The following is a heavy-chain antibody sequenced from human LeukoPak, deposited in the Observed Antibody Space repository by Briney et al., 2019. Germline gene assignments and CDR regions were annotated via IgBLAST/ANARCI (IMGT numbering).Heavy chain of an antibody. CDR2: INPNSGGT. J-gene: IGHJ4*02. CDR1: GYTFTGYY. V-gene: IGHV1-2*02. D-gene: IGHD3-10*01. CDR3: ARDLGTYYYDFDY. Sequence: ASVKVSCKASGYTFTGYYMHWVRQAPGQGLEWMGWINPNSGGTNYAQKVQGRVTMTRDTSISTAYMELSRLRSDDTAVYYCARDLGTYYYDFDYWGQGALVTVSS.